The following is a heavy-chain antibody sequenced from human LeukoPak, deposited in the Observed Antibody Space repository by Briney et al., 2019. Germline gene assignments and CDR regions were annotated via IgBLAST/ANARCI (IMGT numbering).Heavy chain of an antibody. CDR1: GFTFSSYG. CDR3: ARVIGVAGNVDY. J-gene: IGHJ4*02. Sequence: GGSLTLSCAASGFTFSSYGMHWVRQAPGKGLEWVAGIWYDGSNKYYAASVKGLFTISRDNSKNTLYLQMSGLGGEDTAVYYCARVIGVAGNVDYWGQGTLVTVSS. D-gene: IGHD6-19*01. CDR2: IWYDGSNK. V-gene: IGHV3-33*01.